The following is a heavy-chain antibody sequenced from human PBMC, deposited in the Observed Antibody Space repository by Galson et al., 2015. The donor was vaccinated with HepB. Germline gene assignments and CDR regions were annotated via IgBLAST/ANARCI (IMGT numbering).Heavy chain of an antibody. J-gene: IGHJ4*02. CDR3: ARDPTGYSSSWPVYYFDY. D-gene: IGHD6-13*01. Sequence: SLRLSCAASGFTFSSYSMNWVRQAPGKGLEWVSYISSSSSTIYYADSVKGRFTISRDNAKNSLYLQMNSLRAEDTAVYYCARDPTGYSSSWPVYYFDYWGQGTLVTVSS. V-gene: IGHV3-48*01. CDR2: ISSSSSTI. CDR1: GFTFSSYS.